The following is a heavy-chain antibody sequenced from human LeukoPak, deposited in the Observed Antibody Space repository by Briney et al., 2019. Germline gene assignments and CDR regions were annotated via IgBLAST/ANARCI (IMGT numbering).Heavy chain of an antibody. Sequence: SETLSLTCTVSGGSITSSSYFWGWIRQPPGKGLEWIGNVYYSGSTYYHPSLKSRVTISVDTSKNHFSLKLSSVTAADTAFYYCAGLYYYDSSGFDPWGQGTLVTVSS. V-gene: IGHV4-39*07. CDR3: AGLYYYDSSGFDP. J-gene: IGHJ5*02. D-gene: IGHD3-22*01. CDR2: VYYSGST. CDR1: GGSITSSSYF.